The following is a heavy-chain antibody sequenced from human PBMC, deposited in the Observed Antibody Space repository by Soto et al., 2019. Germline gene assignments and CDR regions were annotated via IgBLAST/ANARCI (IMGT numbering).Heavy chain of an antibody. D-gene: IGHD2-2*01. CDR3: ARGRSINTNIDY. CDR2: ISSSRGYS. V-gene: IGHV3-21*01. J-gene: IGHJ4*02. CDR1: GFTFSTYS. Sequence: EAQLVESGGGLVKPGGSLSLSCAASGFTFSTYSMNWVRQAPGKGLEWVSSISSSRGYSSYADSVKGRFTISRDNAKNSLYLQMDSLRSEDTAVYYCARGRSINTNIDYWGQGTLVTVSS.